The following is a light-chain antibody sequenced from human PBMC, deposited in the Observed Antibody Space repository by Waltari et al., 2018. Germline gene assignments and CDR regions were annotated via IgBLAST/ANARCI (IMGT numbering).Light chain of an antibody. CDR1: QDINKW. Sequence: DIQMTQSPSSLSASVGNRVTITCPASQDINKWLAWYQQKPGKAPKLLIYAASTLQPWVPSRFSGSGSGTDYTLTINSLQPEDFAIYYCQQADTFPLTFGQGTRLEIK. CDR2: AAS. J-gene: IGKJ5*01. V-gene: IGKV1D-12*01. CDR3: QQADTFPLT.